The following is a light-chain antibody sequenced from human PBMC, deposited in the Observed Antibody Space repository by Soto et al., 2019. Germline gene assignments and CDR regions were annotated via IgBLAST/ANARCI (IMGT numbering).Light chain of an antibody. V-gene: IGKV2-28*01. Sequence: DIVMTQSPLSLPVTPGEPASISCRSSQSLLHSNGYYYLDWYLQKPGQSPQLLIYAASSLQSGVPSRFSGSGSGTDFTLTISSLQPEDFATYYCLQDYNYPWTFGQGTKVDIK. CDR3: LQDYNYPWT. CDR2: AAS. J-gene: IGKJ1*01. CDR1: QSLLHSNGYYY.